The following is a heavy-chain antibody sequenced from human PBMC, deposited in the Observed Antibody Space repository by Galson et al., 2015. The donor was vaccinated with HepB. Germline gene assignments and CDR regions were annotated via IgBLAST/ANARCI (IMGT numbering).Heavy chain of an antibody. V-gene: IGHV1-69*04. D-gene: IGHD2-21*02. Sequence: SVKVSCKASGGPFSSYTISWVRQAPGKGLEWMGRVIPSLDMANYAKKFQGRVTITADKVTNTAYMELSSLRSEDTALYYCARDWHTVVVTAIHNWFDPWGQGTLVTVSS. J-gene: IGHJ5*02. CDR1: GGPFSSYT. CDR2: VIPSLDMA. CDR3: ARDWHTVVVTAIHNWFDP.